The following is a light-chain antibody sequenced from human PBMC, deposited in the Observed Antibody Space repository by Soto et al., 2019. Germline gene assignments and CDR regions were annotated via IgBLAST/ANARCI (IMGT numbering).Light chain of an antibody. Sequence: DIQMTQSPYSLSASVGDRVTITCRASQSLSNYLNWYQQKPGKAPRLLIHAASSLQSGVPSRFSGSGSGTDFTLTISSLQPEDFAIYDWHQSYNAPRTFGPGTKVEIK. CDR3: HQSYNAPRT. CDR1: QSLSNY. V-gene: IGKV1-39*01. J-gene: IGKJ1*01. CDR2: AAS.